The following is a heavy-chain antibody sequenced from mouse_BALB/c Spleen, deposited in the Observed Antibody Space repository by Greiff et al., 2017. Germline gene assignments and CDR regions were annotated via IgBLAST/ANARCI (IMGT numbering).Heavy chain of an antibody. J-gene: IGHJ4*01. D-gene: IGHD1-1*01. CDR2: IDPANGNT. Sequence: EVQLQQSGAELVKPGASVKLSCTASGFNIKDTYMHWVKQRPEQGLEWIGRIDPANGNTKYDPKFQGKATITADTSSNTAYLQLSSLTSEDTAVYYCARADYYGSSYYYAMDYWGQGTSVTVSS. V-gene: IGHV14-3*02. CDR3: ARADYYGSSYYYAMDY. CDR1: GFNIKDTY.